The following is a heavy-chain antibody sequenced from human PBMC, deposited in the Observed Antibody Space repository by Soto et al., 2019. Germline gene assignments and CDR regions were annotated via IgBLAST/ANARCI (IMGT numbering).Heavy chain of an antibody. D-gene: IGHD4-4*01. CDR1: GFTFSSCA. CDR3: ARPLWRDDYNWGYFDL. Sequence: QVQLVESGGGVVQPGRSLRLSCAASGFTFSSCAMHWVRQAPGKGLEWVAVISYDGSNKYYADSVKGRFTISRDNSKNTLYLQMNSLRAEDTAVYYCARPLWRDDYNWGYFDLWGRGTRVTVSS. V-gene: IGHV3-30-3*01. J-gene: IGHJ2*01. CDR2: ISYDGSNK.